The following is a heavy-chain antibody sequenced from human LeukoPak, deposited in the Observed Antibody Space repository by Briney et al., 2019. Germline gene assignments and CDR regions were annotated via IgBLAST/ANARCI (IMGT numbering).Heavy chain of an antibody. D-gene: IGHD4-11*01. Sequence: PGGSLRLSCATSGFTFSSYWMSWVRQAPGKGLEWVSSISSSSSYIYYADSVKGRFTISRDNAKNSLYLQMNSLRAEDTAVYYCARRGDSSGMDVWGKGTTVTISS. CDR2: ISSSSSYI. CDR3: ARRGDSSGMDV. J-gene: IGHJ6*03. V-gene: IGHV3-21*01. CDR1: GFTFSSYW.